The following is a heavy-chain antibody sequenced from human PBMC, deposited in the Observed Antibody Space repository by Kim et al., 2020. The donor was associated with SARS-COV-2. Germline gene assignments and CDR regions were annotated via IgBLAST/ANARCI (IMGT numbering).Heavy chain of an antibody. Sequence: SETLSLTCIVSGGSISHHYWSWIRQPPGKGLEWIGYIDYSGGTNSNPSLKSRVTISVDTSNNQFSLKLSSVNAADTAVYYCARDPPGPDYSFDLCGQGTMVTVSS. CDR2: IDYSGGT. CDR1: GGSISHHY. D-gene: IGHD5-12*01. J-gene: IGHJ3*01. CDR3: ARDPPGPDYSFDL. V-gene: IGHV4-59*11.